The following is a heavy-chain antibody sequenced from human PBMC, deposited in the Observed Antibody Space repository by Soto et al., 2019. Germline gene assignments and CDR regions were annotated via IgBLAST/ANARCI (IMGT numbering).Heavy chain of an antibody. D-gene: IGHD2-15*01. CDR2: ISGSGGST. Sequence: GGSLRLSCAASGFTFSSYAMSWVRQAPGKGLEWVSAISGSGGSTYYADSVKGRFTISRDNSKNTLYLQMNSLRAEDTAVYYCAKWPTKYCSGGSCYLDYWGQGTLVTVSS. CDR1: GFTFSSYA. J-gene: IGHJ4*02. CDR3: AKWPTKYCSGGSCYLDY. V-gene: IGHV3-23*01.